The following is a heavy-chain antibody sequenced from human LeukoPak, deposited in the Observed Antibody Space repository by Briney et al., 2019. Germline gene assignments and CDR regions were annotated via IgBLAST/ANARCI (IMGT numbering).Heavy chain of an antibody. J-gene: IGHJ4*02. D-gene: IGHD3-10*01. V-gene: IGHV3-33*01. CDR2: IWYDGSNK. CDR1: GFTFGDYA. CDR3: ARDRPFGVTLPFDY. Sequence: PGRSLRLSCTASGFTFGDYAMSWVRQAPGKGLEWVAVIWYDGSNKYYADSVKGRFTISRDNSKNTLYLQMNSLRAEDTAVYYCARDRPFGVTLPFDYWGQGTLVTVSS.